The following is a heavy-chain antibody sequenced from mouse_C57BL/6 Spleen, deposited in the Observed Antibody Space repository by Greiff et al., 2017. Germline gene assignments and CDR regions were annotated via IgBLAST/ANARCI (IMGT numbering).Heavy chain of an antibody. CDR1: GFTFSSYA. J-gene: IGHJ1*03. CDR3: ARTPLYGSSYGWDFDV. CDR2: ISDGGTYT. Sequence: DVQLVESGGGLVKPGGSLKLSCAASGFTFSSYAMSWVRQTPEKRLEWVATISDGGTYTYYPDNVKGRFTISRDNAKNNLYLQMSHLKSEDTAMYYCARTPLYGSSYGWDFDVWGTGTTVTVSS. V-gene: IGHV5-4*01. D-gene: IGHD1-1*01.